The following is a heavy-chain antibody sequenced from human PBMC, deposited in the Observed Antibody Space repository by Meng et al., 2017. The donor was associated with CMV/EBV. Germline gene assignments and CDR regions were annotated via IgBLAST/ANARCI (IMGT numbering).Heavy chain of an antibody. J-gene: IGHJ6*02. V-gene: IGHV2-70*20. Sequence: SGPTLVKPTQTLTLTCTFSWFSLSTSGMCVSWVRQPPGKALEWLALIDWDDDKYYSTSLKTRLTISKDTSKNQVVLTMTNMDPVDTATYYCARIRKSGIAVAGTVYYYYYGMDVWGQGTTVTVSS. CDR3: ARIRKSGIAVAGTVYYYYYGMDV. D-gene: IGHD6-19*01. CDR1: WFSLSTSGMC. CDR2: IDWDDDK.